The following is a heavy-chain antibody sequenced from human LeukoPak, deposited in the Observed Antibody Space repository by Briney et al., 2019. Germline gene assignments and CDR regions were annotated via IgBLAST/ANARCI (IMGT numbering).Heavy chain of an antibody. CDR3: AKCGNSGCHLIGY. CDR2: ISVCTGGT. Sequence: PGGPLRLFCAPSGFTLNTNAMSGLRQAPGKGREWVASISVCTGGTYYAASVKGRFTISRDHSKNPLYLQMDSLGTEETDVYYCAKCGNSGCHLIGYWGQGTIVTVSS. V-gene: IGHV3-23*01. D-gene: IGHD5-12*01. J-gene: IGHJ4*02. CDR1: GFTLNTNA.